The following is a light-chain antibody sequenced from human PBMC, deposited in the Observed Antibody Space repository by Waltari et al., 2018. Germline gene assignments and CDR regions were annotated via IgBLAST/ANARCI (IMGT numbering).Light chain of an antibody. Sequence: ILLTQSPGTLSLSQGERATLSCRASQSVTRSLALYQQKPCQAPRLLIYGASNRATGIPDRFSGSESGTDFSLTISRLEPEDFAVYYCQHYVRLPATFGQGTKVEIK. V-gene: IGKV3-20*01. CDR2: GAS. CDR1: QSVTRS. J-gene: IGKJ1*01. CDR3: QHYVRLPAT.